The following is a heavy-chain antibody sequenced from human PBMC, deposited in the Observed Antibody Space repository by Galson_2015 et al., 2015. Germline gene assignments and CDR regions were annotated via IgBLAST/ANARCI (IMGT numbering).Heavy chain of an antibody. V-gene: IGHV4-34*01. CDR1: GGSFSGYY. D-gene: IGHD3-9*01. J-gene: IGHJ3*02. Sequence: ETLSLTCAVYGGSFSGYYWSWIRQPPGKGLEWIGEINHSGSTNCNPSLKSRVTISVDTSKNQFSLKLSSVTAADTAVYYCASGYDILTGYSDAFDIWGQGTMVTVSS. CDR2: INHSGST. CDR3: ASGYDILTGYSDAFDI.